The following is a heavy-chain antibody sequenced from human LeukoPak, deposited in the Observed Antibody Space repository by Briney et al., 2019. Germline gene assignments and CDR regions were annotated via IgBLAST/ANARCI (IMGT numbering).Heavy chain of an antibody. J-gene: IGHJ4*02. CDR1: GYTFTGYY. D-gene: IGHD6-6*01. CDR3: ARVPRIAARPFFDY. V-gene: IGHV1-2*02. Sequence: ASVKVSCKASGYTFTGYYMHWVRQAPGQGLEWMGWINPNSGSTNYAQKFQGRVTMTRDTSISTAYMELSRLRSDDTAVYYCARVPRIAARPFFDYWGQGTLVTVSS. CDR2: INPNSGST.